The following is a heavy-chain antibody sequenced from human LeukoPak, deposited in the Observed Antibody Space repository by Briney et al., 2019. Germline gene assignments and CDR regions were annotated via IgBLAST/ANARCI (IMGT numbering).Heavy chain of an antibody. CDR1: GFTLPNYW. J-gene: IGHJ5*02. CDR2: INTDGTTT. V-gene: IGHV3-74*01. CDR3: AREYSERALDP. Sequence: GGSLRLSCAASGFTLPNYWIHWVRQAPGKGLVWVARINTDGTTTTYADSVNGRFTIFRDNVEKMVYLQMNSLGIEDTVLYFCAREYSERALDPWGQGTLVTVSS. D-gene: IGHD5-12*01.